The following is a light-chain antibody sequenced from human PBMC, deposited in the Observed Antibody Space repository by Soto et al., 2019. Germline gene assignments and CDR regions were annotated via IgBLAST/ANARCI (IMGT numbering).Light chain of an antibody. CDR3: MKALQTPRT. V-gene: IGKV2-28*01. Sequence: DIVMTQSPLSLPVTPGEPASISCRSSQSLLHSDGYNSFDWYLQKPGQSPQLLIYLGSNRASGVPARFSGSGSGSDFTLKISRVEAEDVGVYYCMKALQTPRTFGQGTKVEIK. J-gene: IGKJ1*01. CDR1: QSLLHSDGYNS. CDR2: LGS.